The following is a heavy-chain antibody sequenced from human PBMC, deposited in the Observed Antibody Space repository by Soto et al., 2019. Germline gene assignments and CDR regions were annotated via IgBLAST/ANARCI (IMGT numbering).Heavy chain of an antibody. V-gene: IGHV3-73*01. CDR3: TRVDPFTPIAADAFDI. CDR1: GFTFSGSA. D-gene: IGHD6-13*01. CDR2: IRSKANSYAT. J-gene: IGHJ3*02. Sequence: QTGGSLRLSCAASGFTFSGSAMHWVRQASGKGLEWVGRIRSKANSYATAYAASVKGRFTISRDDSKNTAYLQMNSLKTEDTAVYYCTRVDPFTPIAADAFDIWGQGTMVTVS.